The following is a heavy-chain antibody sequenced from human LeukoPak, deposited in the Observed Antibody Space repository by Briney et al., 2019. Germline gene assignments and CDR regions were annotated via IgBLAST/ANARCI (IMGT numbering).Heavy chain of an antibody. D-gene: IGHD6-13*01. V-gene: IGHV3-21*01. CDR3: ARARASSRGGYYYMDV. J-gene: IGHJ6*03. Sequence: GGSLRLSCAASGFNFNTYPMNWVRQVPGKGLEWVSSITSGSSYIYYADTVKGRFTISRDNAKNSLYLQMNSLRAEDTAVYYCARARASSRGGYYYMDVWGKGTTVTVSS. CDR2: ITSGSSYI. CDR1: GFNFNTYP.